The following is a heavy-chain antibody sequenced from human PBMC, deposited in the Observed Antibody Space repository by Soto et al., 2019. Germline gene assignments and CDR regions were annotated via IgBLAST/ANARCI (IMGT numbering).Heavy chain of an antibody. CDR1: GGPLGGSSYN. V-gene: IGHV4-39*01. CDR3: ANQYSSGWYYFDY. CDR2: IYHSGST. J-gene: IGHJ4*02. D-gene: IGHD6-19*01. Sequence: QLQLQESGPGLVKPSKPRSLPCLVPGGPLGGSSYNWAWIRHPPGKGLEWIGSIYHSGSTYYNPSLKSRVTISVDTSKSQFSLKLSSVTAADTAVYYCANQYSSGWYYFDYWGQGTLVTVSS.